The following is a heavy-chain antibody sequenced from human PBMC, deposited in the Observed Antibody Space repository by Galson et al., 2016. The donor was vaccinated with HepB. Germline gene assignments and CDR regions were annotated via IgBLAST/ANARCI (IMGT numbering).Heavy chain of an antibody. D-gene: IGHD2/OR15-2a*01. J-gene: IGHJ4*02. CDR3: ARDLGGCNGFGCSYYFDY. CDR2: ISPTAWSK. Sequence: SLRLSCATSGFAFTSYAFNWFRRAPGKGLEWVSSISPTAWSKYYAGAVKGRFTISRDRGTSSVFLQMNSLRVEDTAMYYCARDLGGCNGFGCSYYFDYWGQGILVTASS. CDR1: GFAFTSYA. V-gene: IGHV3-21*04.